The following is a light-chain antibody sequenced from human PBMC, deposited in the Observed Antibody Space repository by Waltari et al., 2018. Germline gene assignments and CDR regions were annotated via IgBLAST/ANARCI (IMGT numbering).Light chain of an antibody. CDR1: QSLLHSNGNTY. Sequence: DIVMTQTPLSLPVTPGEPASISCRSSQSLLHSNGNTYLYWYLQKAGQPPRLLIYRLSNRFSGVPDRFSGSGSGTDFTLKISRVEAEDVGIYYCMQALQTPLTFGGGTKVEIK. CDR3: MQALQTPLT. J-gene: IGKJ4*01. CDR2: RLS. V-gene: IGKV2-29*02.